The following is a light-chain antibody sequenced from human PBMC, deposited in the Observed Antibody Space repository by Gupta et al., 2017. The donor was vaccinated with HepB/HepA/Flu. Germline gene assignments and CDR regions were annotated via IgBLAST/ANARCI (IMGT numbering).Light chain of an antibody. V-gene: IGLV3-21*03. CDR2: DDR. Sequence: SYVLTQPPSVSVAPGKTARISCGGNNIGSKSVHWYQQKPGQAPVLVVYDDRDRPSGIPERFSGSNFGNTATLTISRVEAGDEADYYCQVWDSSNDHYVFGTGTTVTVL. CDR1: NIGSKS. CDR3: QVWDSSNDHYV. J-gene: IGLJ1*01.